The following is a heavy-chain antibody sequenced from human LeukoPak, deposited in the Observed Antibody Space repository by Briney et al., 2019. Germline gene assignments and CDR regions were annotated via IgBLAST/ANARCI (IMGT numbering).Heavy chain of an antibody. D-gene: IGHD2-21*01. CDR3: ARLPYCGGDCSPGYYYYYMDV. V-gene: IGHV4-39*01. J-gene: IGHJ6*03. CDR2: IYYSGST. CDR1: GGSISSSSYY. Sequence: PSETLSLTCTVSGGSISSSSYYWGWIRQPPGKGLEWIGSIYYSGSTYYNPSLKSRVTISVDTSKNQFSLKLSSVTAADTAVYYCARLPYCGGDCSPGYYYYYMDVWGKRTTVTVSS.